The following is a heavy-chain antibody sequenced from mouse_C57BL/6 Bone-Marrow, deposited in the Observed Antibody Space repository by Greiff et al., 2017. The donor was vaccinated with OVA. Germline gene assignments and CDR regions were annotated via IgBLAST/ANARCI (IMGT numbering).Heavy chain of an antibody. Sequence: EVQLQQSGAELVRPGASVKLSCTASGFNIKDDYMHWVKQRPEQGLEWIGWIDPENGDTEYASKSQGKATITADTSSNTAYLQLSSLTSEDTAVYYCIYYAYFDYWGQGTTLTVSS. J-gene: IGHJ2*01. CDR2: IDPENGDT. CDR3: IYYAYFDY. CDR1: GFNIKDDY. V-gene: IGHV14-4*01. D-gene: IGHD1-1*01.